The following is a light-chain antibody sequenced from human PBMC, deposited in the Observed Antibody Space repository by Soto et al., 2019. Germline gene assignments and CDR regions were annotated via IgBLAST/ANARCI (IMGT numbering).Light chain of an antibody. J-gene: IGLJ3*02. Sequence: QSALTQPASVSGSPGQSITISCTGTSSDVGGYNYVSWYQVHPGKAPKLIIHDVSNRPSGVSNRFSGSKSGNTASLTISGLQAEDEAEYYCSSHTTYTTELFGGGTKLTVL. CDR1: SSDVGGYNY. CDR2: DVS. V-gene: IGLV2-14*03. CDR3: SSHTTYTTEL.